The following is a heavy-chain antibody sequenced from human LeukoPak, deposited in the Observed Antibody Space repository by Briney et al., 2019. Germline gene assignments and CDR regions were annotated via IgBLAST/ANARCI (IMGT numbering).Heavy chain of an antibody. CDR1: GFTFSSYG. Sequence: GGSLRLSCAASGFTFSSYGMHWVRQAPGKGLEWVAVIWYDGRNKYYGDSVKGRFTISRDNSKNTLYLQMNSLRAEDTAVYYCARAFTYSSSWPPFDYWGQGTLVTVSS. D-gene: IGHD6-13*01. CDR3: ARAFTYSSSWPPFDY. V-gene: IGHV3-33*08. J-gene: IGHJ4*02. CDR2: IWYDGRNK.